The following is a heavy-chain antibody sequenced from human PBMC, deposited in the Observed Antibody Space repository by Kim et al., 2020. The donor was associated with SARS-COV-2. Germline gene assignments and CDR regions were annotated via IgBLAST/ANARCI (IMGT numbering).Heavy chain of an antibody. CDR3: ARLPIDGYCSSTSCYTGGWFDP. CDR2: IYPGDSDT. D-gene: IGHD2-2*02. V-gene: IGHV5-51*01. Sequence: GESLKISCKGSGYSFTSYWIGWVRQMPGKGLEWMGIIYPGDSDTRYSPSFQGQVTISADKSISTAYLQWSSLKASDTAMYYCARLPIDGYCSSTSCYTGGWFDPWGQGTLVTVSS. J-gene: IGHJ5*02. CDR1: GYSFTSYW.